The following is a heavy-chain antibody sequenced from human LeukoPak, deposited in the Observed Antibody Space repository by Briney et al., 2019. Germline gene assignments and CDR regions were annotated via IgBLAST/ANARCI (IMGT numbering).Heavy chain of an antibody. CDR3: AKEAYCSSTSCYYGPPDY. V-gene: IGHV3-23*01. CDR1: GFTFSSYA. CDR2: ISGSGGST. D-gene: IGHD2-2*01. J-gene: IGHJ4*02. Sequence: GGSLRLFCAASGFTFSSYAMSWARQAPGKGLEWVSAISGSGGSTYYADSVKGRFTISRDNSKNTLYLQMNSLRAEDTAVYYCAKEAYCSSTSCYYGPPDYWGQGTLVTVSS.